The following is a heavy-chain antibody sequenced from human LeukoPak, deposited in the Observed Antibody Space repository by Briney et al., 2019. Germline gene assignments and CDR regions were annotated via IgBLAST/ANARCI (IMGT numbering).Heavy chain of an antibody. CDR1: GGSTSRHY. CDR3: ARAPAGAIFYYGMDV. CDR2: IYNSGST. D-gene: IGHD3-10*01. V-gene: IGHV4-59*11. Sequence: SETLSLTCTVSGGSTSRHYWSWIRQPPGKGLEWIECIYNSGSTRYNPSLESRVSISEDRSKGQFSLKLNSVPAADTAVYFCARAPAGAIFYYGMDVWGPGTTVTASS. J-gene: IGHJ6*02.